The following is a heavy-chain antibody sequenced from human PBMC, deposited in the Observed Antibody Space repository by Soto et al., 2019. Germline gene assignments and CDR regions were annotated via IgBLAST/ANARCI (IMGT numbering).Heavy chain of an antibody. V-gene: IGHV1-69*01. Sequence: VKVYCKPSGGTFSSYAISWVRQAPGQGLEWMGGIIPILGTANYAQKFQRRVTITADESTSTAYVELRSLRSEDTAVDYCARRKGGRLGGLLEFDYWGQGTLVTVSS. J-gene: IGHJ4*02. CDR2: IIPILGTA. CDR1: GGTFSSYA. CDR3: ARRKGGRLGGLLEFDY. D-gene: IGHD3-16*01.